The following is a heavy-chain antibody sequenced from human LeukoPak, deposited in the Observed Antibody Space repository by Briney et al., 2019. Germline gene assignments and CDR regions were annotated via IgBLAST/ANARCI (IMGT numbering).Heavy chain of an antibody. D-gene: IGHD5-24*01. CDR2: ISFDGKKE. CDR1: GFRLIKYA. V-gene: IGHV3-30*04. J-gene: IGHJ6*03. CDR3: ARASMATINYYYFYMDA. Sequence: GGSLRLSCEASGFRLIKYAMHWIRQAPGRGLEWVAVISFDGKKEFYADSVKGRFTISRDNSKNALFLQMNSLQTDDTAIYYCARASMATINYYYFYMDAWGKGTTVTVSS.